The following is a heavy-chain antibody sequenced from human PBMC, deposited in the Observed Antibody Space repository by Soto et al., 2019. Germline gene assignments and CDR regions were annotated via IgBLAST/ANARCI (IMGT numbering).Heavy chain of an antibody. J-gene: IGHJ4*02. CDR2: ISYTGST. CDR1: GGSISSGDYY. D-gene: IGHD2-21*01. Sequence: SETLSLTCTVSGGSISSGDYYWSWIRQPPGKGLECLGYISYTGSTYYNPSLKSRVTMSVDTSKNQFSLKLGSVTAADTAVYYCARDPSSGGYCPGPCFDNWGQGTLVTVSS. CDR3: ARDPSSGGYCPGPCFDN. V-gene: IGHV4-30-4*01.